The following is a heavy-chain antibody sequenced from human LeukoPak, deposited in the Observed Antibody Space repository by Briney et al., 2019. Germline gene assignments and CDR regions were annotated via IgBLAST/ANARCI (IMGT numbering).Heavy chain of an antibody. D-gene: IGHD5-18*01. Sequence: GASVKVSCKASGYTFTSYYMHWVRQAPGQGLEWMGIINPSGGSTSYAQKFQGRVTMTTDTSTSTAYMELRSLRSDDTAVYYCARGRGQLWPYSVGYWGQGTLVTVSS. CDR3: ARGRGQLWPYSVGY. V-gene: IGHV1-46*01. CDR1: GYTFTSYY. CDR2: INPSGGST. J-gene: IGHJ4*02.